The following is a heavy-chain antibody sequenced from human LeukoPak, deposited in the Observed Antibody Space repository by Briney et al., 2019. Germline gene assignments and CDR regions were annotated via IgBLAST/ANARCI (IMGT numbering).Heavy chain of an antibody. J-gene: IGHJ4*02. V-gene: IGHV4-34*01. Sequence: SETLSLTCAVYGGSFSGYYWSWIRQPPGKGLEWIGEINHSGSTNYNPSLKSRVTISVDTSKNQFSLKLSSATAADTAVYYCARGVYYYDSSGYSPYYYFDYWGQGTLVTVSS. CDR1: GGSFSGYY. CDR3: ARGVYYYDSSGYSPYYYFDY. D-gene: IGHD3-22*01. CDR2: INHSGST.